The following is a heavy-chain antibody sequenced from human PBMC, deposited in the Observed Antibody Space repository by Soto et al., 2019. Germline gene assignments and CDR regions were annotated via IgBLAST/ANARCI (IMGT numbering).Heavy chain of an antibody. CDR2: MNTNSDDT. CDR3: AREWSAAGHFYGMDV. J-gene: IGHJ6*02. Sequence: QVQLVQSGAEVKKPGASVQVSCKNSGYTFTSYDINWVRQAPGQGLEWVGWMNTNSDDTRSAQKFRGRLTLTRDKSMRAVYMKLSNLRPDDSAVYYCAREWSAAGHFYGMDVWGQGTTVAVSS. D-gene: IGHD6-13*01. CDR1: GYTFTSYD. V-gene: IGHV1-8*01.